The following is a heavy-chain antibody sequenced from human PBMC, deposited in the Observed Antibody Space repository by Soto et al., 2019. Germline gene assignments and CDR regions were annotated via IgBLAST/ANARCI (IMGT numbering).Heavy chain of an antibody. CDR3: ARGGYSGRLYYFDY. D-gene: IGHD2-15*01. J-gene: IGHJ4*02. CDR1: GGSVSSTDYY. V-gene: IGHV4-61*08. CDR2: IYYSGRT. Sequence: SETLSLTCCVSGGSVSSTDYYWSWIRQPPGKGLEWIGYIYYSGRTDYKSSLKSRVTISLDPSKNQVSLKFNSVTAADTAVYYCARGGYSGRLYYFDYWGLGTLVTVSS.